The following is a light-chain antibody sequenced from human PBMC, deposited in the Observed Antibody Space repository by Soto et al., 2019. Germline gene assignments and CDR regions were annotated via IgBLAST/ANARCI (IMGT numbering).Light chain of an antibody. J-gene: IGKJ2*01. CDR1: QSISSW. Sequence: DIQMTQSPSTLSASVGDRVTITCRASQSISSWLAWDQQKPGKAPKLMIYDASSLESGVPSRFSGSGSGTEFTLTISSLQPDDFAPYYCQQYNSDSYTFGQGTKLEIK. CDR3: QQYNSDSYT. CDR2: DAS. V-gene: IGKV1-5*01.